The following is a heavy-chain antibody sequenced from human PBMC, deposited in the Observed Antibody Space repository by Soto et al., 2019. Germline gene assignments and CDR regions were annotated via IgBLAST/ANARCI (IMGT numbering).Heavy chain of an antibody. J-gene: IGHJ4*02. V-gene: IGHV4-59*01. CDR3: TQDRRKDGGGYSLDH. CDR1: GGSISGSY. D-gene: IGHD2-15*01. CDR2: IHYSGST. Sequence: SETLSLTCTVSGGSISGSYWSWIRQTPGKVLEWVGYIHYSGSTNYNPSLKSRATMSVDSAKNQFSLQLSSVTAADTAVYFCTQDRRKDGGGYSLDHWGQGALDTVSS.